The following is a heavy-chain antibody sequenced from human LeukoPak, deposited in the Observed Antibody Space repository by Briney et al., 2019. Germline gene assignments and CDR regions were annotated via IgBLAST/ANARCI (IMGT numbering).Heavy chain of an antibody. CDR1: GFNFSTYW. CDR2: IKEDGGEI. CDR3: VTDQTGRHPYFFDY. Sequence: TGGSLRLSCAAPGFNFSTYWMTWVRQVPGKGLEWVANIKEDGGEIYYVDAVKGRFSISRDNAKTSLYLQMNSLSVADTAVYYCVTDQTGRHPYFFDYWGQGTLVTVSS. D-gene: IGHD3-10*01. V-gene: IGHV3-7*01. J-gene: IGHJ4*02.